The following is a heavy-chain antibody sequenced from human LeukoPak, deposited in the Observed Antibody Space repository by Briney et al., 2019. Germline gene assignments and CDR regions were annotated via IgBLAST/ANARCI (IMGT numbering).Heavy chain of an antibody. V-gene: IGHV4-39*01. CDR1: GGSISSGSYY. D-gene: IGHD6-13*01. Sequence: PSETLSLTWTVSGGSISSGSYYWGWIRQPPGKGLEWIGSIYYSGSTYYNPSLKSRVTISVDTSKNQFSLKLSSVTAADTAVYYCARQAAAGSKGVDYWGQGTLVTVSS. J-gene: IGHJ4*02. CDR2: IYYSGST. CDR3: ARQAAAGSKGVDY.